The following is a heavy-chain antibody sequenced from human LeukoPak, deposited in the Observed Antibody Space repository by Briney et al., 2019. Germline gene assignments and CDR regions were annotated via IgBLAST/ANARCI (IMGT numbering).Heavy chain of an antibody. J-gene: IGHJ4*02. CDR3: AKDHYWSIDY. CDR2: IKGDGIST. V-gene: IGHV3-74*01. Sequence: GGSLRLSCAASGFDFSSNWMHWVRHAPGQGLVWVSRIKGDGISTNYADSVKGRFTISRDIAKNTLYLQMNSLGAEDTGVYYCAKDHYWSIDYWGRGTLVTVSS. CDR1: GFDFSSNW. D-gene: IGHD3-3*01.